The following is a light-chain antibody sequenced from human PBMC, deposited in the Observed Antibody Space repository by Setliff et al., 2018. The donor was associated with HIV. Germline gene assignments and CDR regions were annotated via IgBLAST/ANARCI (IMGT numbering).Light chain of an antibody. CDR3: SSYTSSSTYV. CDR1: SSDFGDYQS. V-gene: IGLV2-14*01. Sequence: QSVLTQPASVSGSPGQSITISCTAISSDFGDYQSVSWYQQHPGKAPKLMIYEVSNRPSGVSNRFSGSKSDNTASLTISGLQAEDEADYYCSSYTSSSTYVLGTGTKVTVL. J-gene: IGLJ1*01. CDR2: EVS.